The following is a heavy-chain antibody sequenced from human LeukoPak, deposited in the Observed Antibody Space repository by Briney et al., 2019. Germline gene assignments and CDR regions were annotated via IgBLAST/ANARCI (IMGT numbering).Heavy chain of an antibody. J-gene: IGHJ3*02. CDR2: INPNSGGT. CDR1: GYTFTGNY. CDR3: ARFSPDSSGYRQIYDAFDI. Sequence: ASVKVSCKASGYTFTGNYMHWVRQAPGQGLEWMGWINPNSGGTNYAQKFQGRVTMTRDTSISTAYMELSRLRSDDTAVYYCARFSPDSSGYRQIYDAFDIWSQGTMVTVSS. D-gene: IGHD3-22*01. V-gene: IGHV1-2*02.